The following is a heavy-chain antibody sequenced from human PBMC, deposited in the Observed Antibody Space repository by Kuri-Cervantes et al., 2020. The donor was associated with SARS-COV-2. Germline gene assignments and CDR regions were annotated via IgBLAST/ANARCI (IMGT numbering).Heavy chain of an antibody. V-gene: IGHV1-69*04. CDR3: ARDEDSSGSDY. CDR2: IIPILGIA. CDR1: GGTFSSYT. D-gene: IGHD6-19*01. Sequence: SVKVSCKASGGTFSSYTISWVRQAPGQGLEWMGRIIPILGIANYAQKFQGRVTMTRDTSTSTVYMELSSLRSEDTAVYYCARDEDSSGSDYWGQGTLVTVSS. J-gene: IGHJ4*02.